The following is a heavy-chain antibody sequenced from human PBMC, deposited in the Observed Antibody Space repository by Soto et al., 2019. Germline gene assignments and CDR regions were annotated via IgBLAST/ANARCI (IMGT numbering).Heavy chain of an antibody. CDR1: GLTFSSYA. V-gene: IGHV3-23*01. CDR3: AKDPSSGFAMENYFDY. Sequence: EVQLSGSGGGLVQPGWSLRLSCAASGLTFSSYAMRWVRQAPGKGLEWVSAISGSSTSTYYADSVKGRFTISRDNSKNTLYLQMNSLRAEDTAVYYCAKDPSSGFAMENYFDYWCQGTLVTVSS. J-gene: IGHJ4*02. D-gene: IGHD3-10*01. CDR2: ISGSSTST.